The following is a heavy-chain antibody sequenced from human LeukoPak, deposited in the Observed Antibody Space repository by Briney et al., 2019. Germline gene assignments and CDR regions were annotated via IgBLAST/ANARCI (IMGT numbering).Heavy chain of an antibody. CDR3: ARALGIAAAGQFDP. J-gene: IGHJ5*02. Sequence: SETLSLTCTVSGGSISSYYWSWIRQPPGKGLEWIGYIYYSGSTNYNPSLKSRVTISVDTSKNQFSLKLSSVTAADTAVYYCARALGIAAAGQFDPWGQGTLVTVSS. CDR2: IYYSGST. D-gene: IGHD6-13*01. V-gene: IGHV4-59*01. CDR1: GGSISSYY.